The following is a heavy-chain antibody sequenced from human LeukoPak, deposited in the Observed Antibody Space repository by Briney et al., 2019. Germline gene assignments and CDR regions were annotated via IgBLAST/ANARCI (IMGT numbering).Heavy chain of an antibody. Sequence: PSETLSLTCTVSGGSFNSYYWSWIRQPPGKGLEWIGYIYSGGSTNYNPSLKSRVTTSVDTSKNQFSLELSPVTAADTAVYYCARGFFIVGATIIDYWGQGTLVTVSS. CDR2: IYSGGST. CDR3: ARGFFIVGATIIDY. CDR1: GGSFNSYY. V-gene: IGHV4-59*01. D-gene: IGHD1-26*01. J-gene: IGHJ4*02.